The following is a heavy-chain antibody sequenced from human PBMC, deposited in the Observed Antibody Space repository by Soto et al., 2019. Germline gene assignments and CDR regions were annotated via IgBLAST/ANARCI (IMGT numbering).Heavy chain of an antibody. J-gene: IGHJ4*02. CDR3: AKDAGAGTESCDY. D-gene: IGHD6-19*01. CDR2: ISGSGGST. V-gene: IGHV3-23*01. CDR1: GFIFSNSA. Sequence: PGLSLRLSCAGSGFIFSNSAFHWVRQAPGKGLEWVSTISGSGGSTYFADSVKGRFTISRDISKNTLYLQMNSLRAEDTAVYYCAKDAGAGTESCDYWGQGTLVTVS.